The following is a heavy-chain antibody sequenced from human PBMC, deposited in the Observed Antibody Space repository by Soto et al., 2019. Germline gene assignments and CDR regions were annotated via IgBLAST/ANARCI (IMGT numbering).Heavy chain of an antibody. CDR3: ARGPSGGLQMVRSGYYYGMDV. CDR2: IHAGNVNT. D-gene: IGHD6-13*01. J-gene: IGHJ6*02. V-gene: IGHV1-3*01. Sequence: QVQLVQSGAEVKKPGASVKVSCKASGYTFTSYAMPWVRKAPGKRLEWMGWIHAGNVNTQYSQKVQGRVTITRDTFASTAYMRLSSRRSEETAVYYSARGPSGGLQMVRSGYYYGMDVSCRGATDTVSS. CDR1: GYTFTSYA.